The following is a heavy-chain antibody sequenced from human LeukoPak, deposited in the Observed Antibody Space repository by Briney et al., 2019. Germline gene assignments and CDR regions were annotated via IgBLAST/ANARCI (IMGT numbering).Heavy chain of an antibody. CDR3: ARQLLAYCGGDCSD. CDR1: GGSISSGDYS. CDR2: IYYSGST. J-gene: IGHJ4*02. Sequence: SQTLSLTCTVSGGSISSGDYSWSWIRQHPGKGLGWIGYIYYSGSTYYNPSLKSRVTISVDTSKNQFSLKLSSVTAADTAVYYCARQLLAYCGGDCSDWGQGTLVTVSS. V-gene: IGHV4-31*03. D-gene: IGHD2-21*02.